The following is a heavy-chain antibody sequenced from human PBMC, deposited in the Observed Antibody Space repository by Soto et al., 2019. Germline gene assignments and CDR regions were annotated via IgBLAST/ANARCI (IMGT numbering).Heavy chain of an antibody. CDR1: GYSFTSYW. J-gene: IGHJ3*02. CDR3: ARERRSWTTVTLEGAFDI. V-gene: IGHV5-51*01. D-gene: IGHD4-17*01. Sequence: GESLKISCKGSGYSFTSYWIGWVRQMPGKGLEWMGIIYPGDSDTRYSPSFQGQVTISADKSISTAYLQWSSLKASDTAMYYCARERRSWTTVTLEGAFDIWGQGTMVTVSS. CDR2: IYPGDSDT.